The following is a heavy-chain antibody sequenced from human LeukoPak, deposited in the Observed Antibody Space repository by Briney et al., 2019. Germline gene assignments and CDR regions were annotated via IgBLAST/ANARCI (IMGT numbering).Heavy chain of an antibody. CDR2: IHSGGTT. D-gene: IGHD5-18*01. J-gene: IGHJ6*03. V-gene: IGHV4-4*07. Sequence: SETLSLTCTVSGGSLNSFNWAWIRQPAGRGLDWIGRIHSGGTTNYNPSLESRLTVSLDTSQNHFCLKLNSVTAADTAVYHCARDRRDGYTSGHYFYYLDVWSKGTTVTVSS. CDR3: ARDRRDGYTSGHYFYYLDV. CDR1: GGSLNSFN.